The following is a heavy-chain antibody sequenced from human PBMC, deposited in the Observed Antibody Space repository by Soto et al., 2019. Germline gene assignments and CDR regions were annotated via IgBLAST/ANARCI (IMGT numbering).Heavy chain of an antibody. D-gene: IGHD3-10*01. CDR1: GFTVSSNY. V-gene: IGHV3-66*01. CDR3: AGTSSLDY. CDR2: IYSGGST. J-gene: IGHJ4*02. Sequence: EVQLVESGGGLVQPGGSLTLSCAASGFTVSSNYMTWVRQAPGKGLEWVSLIYSGGSTYYADPVKGRFTISRDNSKNTLYLQMNRLRAEDTAVYYCAGTSSLDYWGQGTLVTVSS.